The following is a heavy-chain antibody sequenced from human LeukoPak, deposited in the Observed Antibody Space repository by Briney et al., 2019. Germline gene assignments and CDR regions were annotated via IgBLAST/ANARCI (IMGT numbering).Heavy chain of an antibody. CDR1: GYSFTTHD. CDR2: MNPYTAKT. J-gene: IGHJ3*02. CDR3: ARGVTMYSSSWDAFDI. V-gene: IGHV1-8*03. D-gene: IGHD6-13*01. Sequence: ASVKVSCKASGYSFTTHDVNWVRQAPGQGLEWMGWMNPYTAKTGYAQNFQGRVTITRNTSTSTAYMELSSLRSEDTAVYYCARGVTMYSSSWDAFDIWGQGTMITVSS.